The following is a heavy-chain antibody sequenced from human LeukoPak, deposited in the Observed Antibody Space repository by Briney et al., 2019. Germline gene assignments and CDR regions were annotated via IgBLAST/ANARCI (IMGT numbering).Heavy chain of an antibody. CDR2: IYSGGST. D-gene: IGHD3-10*01. CDR3: ARDQVWFGDSTSDH. Sequence: GGSLRLSCAASGFTVSSNYMSWVRQAPGKGLEWASVIYSGGSTYYADSVKGRFTISRDNSKNTLYLQMNSLRAEDTAVYYCARDQVWFGDSTSDHWGQGTLVTVSS. V-gene: IGHV3-66*01. CDR1: GFTVSSNY. J-gene: IGHJ4*02.